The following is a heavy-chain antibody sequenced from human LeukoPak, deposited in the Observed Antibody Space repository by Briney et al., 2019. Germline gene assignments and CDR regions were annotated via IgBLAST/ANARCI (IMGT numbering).Heavy chain of an antibody. Sequence: ASVKVSRKASGYTFTGYYMHWVRQAPGQGLEWMGRINPNSGGTNYAQKFQGRVTMTRDTSISTAYMELSRLRSDDTAVYYCAIYYGSGSYYRDWGQGTLVTVSS. CDR2: INPNSGGT. CDR3: AIYYGSGSYYRD. V-gene: IGHV1-2*06. D-gene: IGHD3-10*01. CDR1: GYTFTGYY. J-gene: IGHJ4*02.